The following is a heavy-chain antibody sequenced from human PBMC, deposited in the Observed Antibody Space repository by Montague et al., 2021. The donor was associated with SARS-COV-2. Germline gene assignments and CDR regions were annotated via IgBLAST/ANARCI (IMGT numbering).Heavy chain of an antibody. Sequence: SETLSLTCAVSGGSISSSNWWSWVRQPPGKGLEWIGEIYHSGSTNYNPSLKSRVTISVDKSKNQFSLKLSSVTAADTAVYYCARDSSGWSRFDYWGQGTLVTVAS. CDR1: GGSISSSNW. J-gene: IGHJ4*02. CDR2: IYHSGST. V-gene: IGHV4-4*02. CDR3: ARDSSGWSRFDY. D-gene: IGHD6-19*01.